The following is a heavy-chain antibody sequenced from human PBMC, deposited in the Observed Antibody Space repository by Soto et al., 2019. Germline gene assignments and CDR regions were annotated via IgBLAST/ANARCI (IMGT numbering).Heavy chain of an antibody. J-gene: IGHJ6*02. D-gene: IGHD6-13*01. CDR3: ARSGYSSSWYQYYYYGMDV. Sequence: GGSLRLSCAASGFTFSSYAMHWVRQAPGKGLEWVAVISYDGSNKYYADSVKGRFTISRDNSKNTLYLQMNSLRAEDTAVYYCARSGYSSSWYQYYYYGMDVWGQGTTVTVSS. CDR1: GFTFSSYA. CDR2: ISYDGSNK. V-gene: IGHV3-30-3*01.